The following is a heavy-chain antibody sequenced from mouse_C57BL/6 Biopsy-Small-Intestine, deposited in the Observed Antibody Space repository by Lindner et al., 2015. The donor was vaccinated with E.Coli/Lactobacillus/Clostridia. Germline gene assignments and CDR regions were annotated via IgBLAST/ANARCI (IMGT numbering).Heavy chain of an antibody. J-gene: IGHJ2*01. V-gene: IGHV1-81*01. CDR3: ARSSRGRTYPDS. CDR1: GYTFTSYG. Sequence: VQLQESGAELARPGASVKLSCKASGYTFTSYGISWVKLKTGQGLEWIGEIHPRSANSYYNEKFKGKATLTADKPSSTVYMELRSLTSEDSAVYFCARSSRGRTYPDSWGQGTTLTVSS. CDR2: IHPRSANS. D-gene: IGHD5-1*01.